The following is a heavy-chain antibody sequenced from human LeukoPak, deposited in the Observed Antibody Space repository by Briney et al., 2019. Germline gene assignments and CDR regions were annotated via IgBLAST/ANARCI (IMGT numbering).Heavy chain of an antibody. CDR1: GFTFSRYW. CDR2: IKEDGSVK. J-gene: IGHJ4*02. CDR3: AARSSGNPYF. Sequence: QTGGSLRLSCAASGFTFSRYWMHWVRQAPGMGLEWVANIKEDGSVKYYVDSVKGRFTISRDNAENSLYLQMNSLRVEDTAVYYCAARSSGNPYFWGQGTLVTVSS. V-gene: IGHV3-7*03. D-gene: IGHD1-26*01.